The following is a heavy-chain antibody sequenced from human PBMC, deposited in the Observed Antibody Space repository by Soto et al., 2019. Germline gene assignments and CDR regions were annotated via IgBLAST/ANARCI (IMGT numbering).Heavy chain of an antibody. CDR2: IIPIFGTT. Sequence: QVQLVQSGAEVKKPGSSVKVSCKASRDTFSDYAISWVRQAPGQGLEWMGGIIPIFGTTKYSQKLQGRVTITSDESTSTVYMELTSLRSDDTAAYYCSREGRGSRGPIVWFEPWVQGTLVTVSS. CDR1: RDTFSDYA. D-gene: IGHD3-10*01. V-gene: IGHV1-69*01. CDR3: SREGRGSRGPIVWFEP. J-gene: IGHJ5*02.